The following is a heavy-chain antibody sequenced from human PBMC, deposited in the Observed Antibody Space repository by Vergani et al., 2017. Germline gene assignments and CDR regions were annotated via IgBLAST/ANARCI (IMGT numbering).Heavy chain of an antibody. V-gene: IGHV4-4*07. D-gene: IGHD1-14*01. CDR3: ARAGGRTSSYFYYYMDI. J-gene: IGHJ6*03. CDR1: GGSISSYY. CDR2: VYTTGST. Sequence: QVQLQESGPGLGKPSETLSLTCTVSGGSISSYYWSWIRQPAGKGLEWIGRVYTTGSTNYNPSLKSRVTMSVDTSKNHCSLKLSSVTAADTAVYFCARAGGRTSSYFYYYMDIWGKGTTVTVSS.